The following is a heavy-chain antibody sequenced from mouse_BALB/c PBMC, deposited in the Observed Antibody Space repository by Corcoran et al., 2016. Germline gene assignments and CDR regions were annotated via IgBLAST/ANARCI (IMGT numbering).Heavy chain of an antibody. CDR1: GFNIKDTY. J-gene: IGHJ3*01. CDR2: IDPANGNT. V-gene: IGHV14-3*02. Sequence: EVQLQQSGAELVKPGASVKLSCTASGFNIKDTYMHWVKQRPEQGLEWIGRIDPANGNTKYDPKFQGKATITADTSSNTAYLQLSSLTSEDTAVYYRASTPGFAYWGQGTLVTVS. CDR3: ASTPGFAY.